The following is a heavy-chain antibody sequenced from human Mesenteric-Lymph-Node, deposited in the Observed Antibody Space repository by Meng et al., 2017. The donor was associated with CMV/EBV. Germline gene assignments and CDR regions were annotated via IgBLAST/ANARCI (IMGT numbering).Heavy chain of an antibody. CDR1: GFTFSSYS. J-gene: IGHJ4*02. CDR3: ANSGLSGRTR. CDR2: ISTISTI. Sequence: GGSLRLSCAASGFTFSSYSMNWVRLAPGKGLEWVSYISTISTIYYADSVKGRFTISRDNAKNSLFLQMDSLRAEDTAMYYCANSGLSGRTRWGQGTLVTVSS. V-gene: IGHV3-48*04.